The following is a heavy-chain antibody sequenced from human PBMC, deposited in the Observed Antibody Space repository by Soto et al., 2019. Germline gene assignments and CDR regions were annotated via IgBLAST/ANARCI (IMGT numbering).Heavy chain of an antibody. J-gene: IGHJ4*02. CDR2: TYPGDSDT. CDR1: GYTFSNSW. V-gene: IGHV5-51*01. CDR3: ARPATLRGPFDY. Sequence: GESLKISCQGSGYTFSNSWIGWVRQMPGKGLEWMGITYPGDSDTRYSPSFQGQVTISADKSISTAYLQWSSLKASDTAIYYCARPATLRGPFDYWGQGTLVTVSS.